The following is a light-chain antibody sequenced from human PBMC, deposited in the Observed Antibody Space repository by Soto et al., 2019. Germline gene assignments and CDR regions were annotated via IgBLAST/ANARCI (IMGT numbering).Light chain of an antibody. V-gene: IGKV3-15*01. CDR1: QSVRTD. CDR3: QQYNNWPLT. J-gene: IGKJ4*01. CDR2: GAS. Sequence: ETMMTQSPATLSVSPGERATLSCRASQSVRTDLAWYQQEPGQAPRLLIYGASTRATGIPARFSGSGSGTKFTLTISSLQSEDFALYYCQQYNNWPLTFGGGTKVDIK.